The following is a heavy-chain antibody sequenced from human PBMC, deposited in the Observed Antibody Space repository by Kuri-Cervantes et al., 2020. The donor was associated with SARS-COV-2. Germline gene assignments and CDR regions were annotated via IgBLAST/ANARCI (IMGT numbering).Heavy chain of an antibody. CDR1: GFTFSSYA. V-gene: IGHV3-23*01. D-gene: IGHD6-19*01. Sequence: GESLKISCAASGFTFSSYAMRWVRQAPGKGVEWVSAISGSGGSTYYADSVKGRFTISRDNSKNTLWLQMNSLRADDTAVYYCAKVSKSSVFDFWGQETLVTVSS. CDR2: ISGSGGST. J-gene: IGHJ4*02. CDR3: AKVSKSSVFDF.